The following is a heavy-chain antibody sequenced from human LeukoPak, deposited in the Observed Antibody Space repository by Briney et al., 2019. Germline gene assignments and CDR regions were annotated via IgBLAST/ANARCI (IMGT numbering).Heavy chain of an antibody. CDR1: GGSLISYY. CDR2: IYYSGGT. J-gene: IGHJ4*02. Sequence: SETLSLTCAVSGGSLISYYWSWIRQSPGKGLEWIGYIYYSGGTYYNPSLLSRVTISVDTSKNQFSLKLNSVTAADTAVYYWARHFQWGLLNWGQGTLVTVSS. D-gene: IGHD1-26*01. V-gene: IGHV4-59*08. CDR3: ARHFQWGLLN.